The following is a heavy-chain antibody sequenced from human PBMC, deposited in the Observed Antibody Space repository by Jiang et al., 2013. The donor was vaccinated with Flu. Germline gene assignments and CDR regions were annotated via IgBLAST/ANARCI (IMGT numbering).Heavy chain of an antibody. CDR2: INPSGGST. J-gene: IGHJ6*02. V-gene: IGHV1-46*02. CDR1: GHTFNNYA. Sequence: ASGHTFNNYAVSWVRQAPGQGLEWMGIINPSGGSTSYAQKFQGRVTMTRDTSTSTVYMELSSLRSEDTAVYYCARDILVGAGTTPYYGMDVWGQGTTVTVSS. D-gene: IGHD1-7*01. CDR3: ARDILVGAGTTPYYGMDV.